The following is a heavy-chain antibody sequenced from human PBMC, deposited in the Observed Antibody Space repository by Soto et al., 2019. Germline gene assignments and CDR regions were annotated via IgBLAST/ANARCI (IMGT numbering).Heavy chain of an antibody. D-gene: IGHD3-9*01. V-gene: IGHV1-18*01. J-gene: IGHJ4*02. CDR2: ISAYNGNT. CDR1: GYTFTSYG. Sequence: ASVKVSCKASGYTFTSYGISWVRQAPGQGLEWMGWISAYNGNTNYAQKLQGRVTMTTDTSTSTAYMELRSLRSDDTAVYYCARDRRSSPYYDILTAYYPSDYWGQGTLVTVSS. CDR3: ARDRRSSPYYDILTAYYPSDY.